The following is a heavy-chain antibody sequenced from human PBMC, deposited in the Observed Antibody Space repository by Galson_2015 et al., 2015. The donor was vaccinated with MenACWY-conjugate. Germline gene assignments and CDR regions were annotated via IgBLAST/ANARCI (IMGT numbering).Heavy chain of an antibody. J-gene: IGHJ4*02. CDR3: ARGAGWFGY. CDR1: GGSFSGYY. CDR2: IYPSGSP. V-gene: IGHV4-34*01. Sequence: ETLSLTCAVYGGSFSGYYWSWIRQPPGKGLEWIGEIYPSGSPKYNPSLKSRVTISLDTSKKQFSLHLTSVTAADTAVYFCARGAGWFGYWGQGTLVTVSS.